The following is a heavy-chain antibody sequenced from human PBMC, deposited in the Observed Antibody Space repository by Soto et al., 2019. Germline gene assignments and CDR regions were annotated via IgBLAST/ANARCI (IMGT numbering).Heavy chain of an antibody. CDR1: GFTVSSNY. V-gene: IGHV3-53*01. D-gene: IGHD5-12*01. CDR2: IYSGGST. CDR3: ASFRWLHDTDNYYCGMDV. Sequence: VSLRLSCAASGFTVSSNYMSWVRQAPGKGLEWVSVIYSGGSTYYADSVKGRFTISRDNSKNTLYLQMNSLRAEDTAVYYCASFRWLHDTDNYYCGMDVWGQGTTVTVSS. J-gene: IGHJ6*02.